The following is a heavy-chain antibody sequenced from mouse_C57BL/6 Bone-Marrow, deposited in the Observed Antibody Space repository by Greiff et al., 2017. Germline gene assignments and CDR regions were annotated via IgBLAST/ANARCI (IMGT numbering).Heavy chain of an antibody. CDR1: GFTFSDYY. V-gene: IGHV5-16*01. Sequence: LVESEGGLVQPGSSMKLSCTASGFTFSDYYMAWVRQVPEKGLEWVANINYDGSSTYYLDSLKSRFIISRDNAKNILYLQMSSLKSEDTATYYCARDGPYAMDYWGQGTSVTVSS. J-gene: IGHJ4*01. CDR2: INYDGSST. CDR3: ARDGPYAMDY.